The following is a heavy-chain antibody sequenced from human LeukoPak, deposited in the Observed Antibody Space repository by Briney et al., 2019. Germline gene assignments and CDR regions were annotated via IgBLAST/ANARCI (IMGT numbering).Heavy chain of an antibody. V-gene: IGHV4-39*01. CDR3: ARQSGSFYGHYNY. J-gene: IGHJ4*02. CDR2: IYYSRTT. CDR1: GGSISSNRYY. D-gene: IGHD1-26*01. Sequence: PSETLSLTCTVSGGSISSNRYYLGWIRQPPGKGLEWIGTIYYSRTTYYHPSLKSRVSISVYTSKNQFSLTLTSRPAPVTPVYYCARQSGSFYGHYNYWGKGPRVTVSS.